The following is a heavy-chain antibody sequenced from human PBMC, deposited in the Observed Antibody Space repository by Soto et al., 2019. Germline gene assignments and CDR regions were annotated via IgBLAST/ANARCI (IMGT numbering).Heavy chain of an antibody. D-gene: IGHD1-20*01. J-gene: IGHJ4*02. Sequence: ASVKVSCKASGYTFTSYAMHWVRQAPGQRLEWMGWINAGNGNTKYSQKFQGRVTITRDTSASTAYMELSSLRSEDTAVYYCARYGGGRITGTTGGFDYWGQGTLVTVSS. V-gene: IGHV1-3*01. CDR2: INAGNGNT. CDR3: ARYGGGRITGTTGGFDY. CDR1: GYTFTSYA.